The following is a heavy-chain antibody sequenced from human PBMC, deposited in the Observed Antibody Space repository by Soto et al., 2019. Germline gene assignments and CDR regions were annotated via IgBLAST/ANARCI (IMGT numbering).Heavy chain of an antibody. CDR3: AKEIVKDFWSGYLFDY. V-gene: IGHV3-30-3*01. D-gene: IGHD3-3*01. Sequence: GGSLRLSCAASGFTFSSYAMHWVRQAPGKGLEWVAVISYDGSNKYYADSVKGRFTISRDNSKNTLYLRMNSLRAEDTAVYYCAKEIVKDFWSGYLFDYWGQGTLVTVSS. J-gene: IGHJ4*02. CDR1: GFTFSSYA. CDR2: ISYDGSNK.